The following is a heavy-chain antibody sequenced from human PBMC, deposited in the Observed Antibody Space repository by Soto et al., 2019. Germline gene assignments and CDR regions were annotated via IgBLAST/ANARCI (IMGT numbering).Heavy chain of an antibody. V-gene: IGHV4-59*01. CDR3: ARILRSSSSTLYNWFDP. CDR2: IYYSGST. J-gene: IGHJ5*02. CDR1: GGSISSYY. D-gene: IGHD6-6*01. Sequence: SETLSLTCTVSGGSISSYYWSWIRQPPGKGLEWIGYIYYSGSTNYNPSLKSRVTISVDTSKNQFSLKLSSVTAADTAVYYCARILRSSSSTLYNWFDPWGQGTLVTVSS.